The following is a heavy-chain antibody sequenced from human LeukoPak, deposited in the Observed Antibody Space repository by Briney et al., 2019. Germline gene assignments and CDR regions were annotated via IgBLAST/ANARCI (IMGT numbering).Heavy chain of an antibody. D-gene: IGHD3-22*01. V-gene: IGHV3-23*01. CDR1: GFTFSSYA. CDR3: AKEAKPPGNYYDSSGYYYDY. CDR2: ISGSGGST. Sequence: PGGSLRLSCAASGFTFSSYAMSWVRQAPGKGLEWVSAISGSGGSTYYADSVKGRFTISRDNSKSTLYLQMNSLRAEDTAVYYCAKEAKPPGNYYDSSGYYYDYWGQGTLVTVSS. J-gene: IGHJ4*02.